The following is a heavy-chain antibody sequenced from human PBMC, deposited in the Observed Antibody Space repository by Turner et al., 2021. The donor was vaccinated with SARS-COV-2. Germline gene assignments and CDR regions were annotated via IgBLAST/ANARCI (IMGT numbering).Heavy chain of an antibody. D-gene: IGHD5-18*01. V-gene: IGHV3-30*18. J-gene: IGHJ4*02. CDR2: ISYDGSNK. CDR1: GLTFSSYG. CDR3: AKGASQHFDY. Sequence: QVRLVDSGGGVVQHGRSLRLSSAASGLTFSSYGMHWVRQAAGKGLEWVAVISYDGSNKYYADSVKSRFTISRDNSKNTLYLQMNSLRAEDTAVYYCAKGASQHFDYWGQGTLVTVSS.